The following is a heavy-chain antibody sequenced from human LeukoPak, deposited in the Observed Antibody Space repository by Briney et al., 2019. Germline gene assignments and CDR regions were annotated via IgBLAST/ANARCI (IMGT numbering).Heavy chain of an antibody. Sequence: SETLSLTCTVSGGSISSGSYYWSWIRQPAGKGLEWIGRIYTSGSTNYNPSLKSRVTISVDTSKDQFSLKLSSVTAADTAVYYCASRLYYDFWSGYSALDYWGQGTLVTVSS. V-gene: IGHV4-61*02. CDR3: ASRLYYDFWSGYSALDY. D-gene: IGHD3-3*01. CDR2: IYTSGST. CDR1: GGSISSGSYY. J-gene: IGHJ4*02.